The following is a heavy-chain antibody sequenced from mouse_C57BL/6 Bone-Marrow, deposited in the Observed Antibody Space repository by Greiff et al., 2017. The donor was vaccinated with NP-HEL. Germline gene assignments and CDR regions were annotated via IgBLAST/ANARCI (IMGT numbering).Heavy chain of an antibody. Sequence: QVQLQQPGAELVRPGTSVKLSCKASGYTFTSYWMHWVKQRPGQGLEWIGVIDPSDSYTNYIQKFKGKATLTVDTSSSTAYMQLSSLTSEDSAVYYCARETGSYYAMDYWGQGTSVTVSS. CDR1: GYTFTSYW. V-gene: IGHV1-59*01. CDR3: ARETGSYYAMDY. J-gene: IGHJ4*01. D-gene: IGHD4-1*01. CDR2: IDPSDSYT.